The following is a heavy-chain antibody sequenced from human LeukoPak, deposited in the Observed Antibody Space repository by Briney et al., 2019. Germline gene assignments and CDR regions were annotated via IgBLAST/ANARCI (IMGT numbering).Heavy chain of an antibody. CDR2: IKQDGSEK. Sequence: PGGSLRLSCAASGFTFSGYWMSWVRQAPGKGPEWVANIKQDGSEKYYVDSVKGRFTISRDNAKNSLYLQMNSLRAEDTAVYYCASDQGAMVGIPGYWGQGTLVTVSS. J-gene: IGHJ4*02. CDR3: ASDQGAMVGIPGY. CDR1: GFTFSGYW. D-gene: IGHD4/OR15-4a*01. V-gene: IGHV3-7*01.